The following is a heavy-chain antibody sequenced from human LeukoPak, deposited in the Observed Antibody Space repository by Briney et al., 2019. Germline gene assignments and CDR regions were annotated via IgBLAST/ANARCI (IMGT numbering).Heavy chain of an antibody. V-gene: IGHV3-23*01. D-gene: IGHD2-8*02. Sequence: GGSLRLSCAASGFTFSTYAMGRVRQAPGKGLEWVSSIKGGGGDPFYADSVNGRFTISRDNSKNTLFLQLDSLRAEDTAVYYCAKGGHDFNPLYWWGQGTLVTVSS. CDR3: AKGGHDFNPLYW. J-gene: IGHJ4*02. CDR1: GFTFSTYA. CDR2: IKGGGGDP.